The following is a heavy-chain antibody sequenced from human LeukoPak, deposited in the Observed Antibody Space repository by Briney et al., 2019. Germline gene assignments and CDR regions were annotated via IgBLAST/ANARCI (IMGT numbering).Heavy chain of an antibody. D-gene: IGHD3-3*01. J-gene: IGHJ4*02. CDR3: ARTRFLEWLFDY. CDR2: IHYSGST. V-gene: IGHV4-39*01. Sequence: PSETLSLTCTVSGDSISSTTYYWGWIRQPPGKGLEWIGSIHYSGSTYYNPSLKSRVTISVDRSKNQFSLKLSSVTAVDTAVYYCARTRFLEWLFDYWGQGTLVTVSS. CDR1: GDSISSTTYY.